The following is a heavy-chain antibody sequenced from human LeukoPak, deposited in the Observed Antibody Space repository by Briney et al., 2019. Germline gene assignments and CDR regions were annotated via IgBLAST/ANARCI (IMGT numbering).Heavy chain of an antibody. J-gene: IGHJ4*02. CDR2: ISGSGGST. Sequence: QPGGSLRLSCAASGFTFSSYAMSWVRQAPGKGLEWVSAISGSGGSTYYADSVKGRFTISRDNSKNTLYLQMNSLSAEDTAVYYCAKFCRTSRDPGYSSSWDLGYWGQGTLVTVSS. CDR3: AKFCRTSRDPGYSSSWDLGY. CDR1: GFTFSSYA. V-gene: IGHV3-23*01. D-gene: IGHD6-13*01.